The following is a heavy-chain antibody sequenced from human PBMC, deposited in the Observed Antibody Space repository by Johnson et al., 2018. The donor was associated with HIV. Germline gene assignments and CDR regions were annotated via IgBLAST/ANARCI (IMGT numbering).Heavy chain of an antibody. CDR1: GFTFSSYG. Sequence: QVQLVESGGGVVQPGRSLRLSCAASGFTFSSYGMHWVRQAPGKGLEWVAVISYDGSSKYYADSVQGRFPISSDNSRNTRYLQMNSLRAEDTAVYYCARDQAIFGVVLASDAFDIWGQGTMVTVSS. CDR3: ARDQAIFGVVLASDAFDI. D-gene: IGHD3-3*01. J-gene: IGHJ3*02. V-gene: IGHV3-30*19. CDR2: ISYDGSSK.